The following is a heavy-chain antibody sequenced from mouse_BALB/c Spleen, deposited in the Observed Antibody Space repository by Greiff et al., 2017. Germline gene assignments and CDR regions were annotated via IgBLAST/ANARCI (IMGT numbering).Heavy chain of an antibody. Sequence: VQLQQPGAELVKPGASVKLSCKASGYTFTSYWMHWVKQRPGQGLEWIGEINPSNGRTNYNEKFKSKATLTVDKSSSTAYMQLSSLTSEDSAVYYCARRYYRYDGYYFDYWGQGTTLTVSS. CDR2: INPSNGRT. CDR3: ARRYYRYDGYYFDY. V-gene: IGHV1S81*02. D-gene: IGHD2-14*01. CDR1: GYTFTSYW. J-gene: IGHJ2*01.